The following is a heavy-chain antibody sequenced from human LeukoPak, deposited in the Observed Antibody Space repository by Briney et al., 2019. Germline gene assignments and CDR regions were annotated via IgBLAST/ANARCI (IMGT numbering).Heavy chain of an antibody. CDR2: IYHSGST. CDR1: GGSITSGGYY. CDR3: ARQQSYSSSAVN. Sequence: SETLSLTCTVSGGSITSGGYYWSWIRQHPGKGLEWIGEIYHSGSTNYNPSLKSRVTISVDKSKNQFSLKLSSVTAADTAVYYCARQQSYSSSAVNWGQGTLVTVSS. V-gene: IGHV4-31*03. J-gene: IGHJ4*02. D-gene: IGHD6-13*01.